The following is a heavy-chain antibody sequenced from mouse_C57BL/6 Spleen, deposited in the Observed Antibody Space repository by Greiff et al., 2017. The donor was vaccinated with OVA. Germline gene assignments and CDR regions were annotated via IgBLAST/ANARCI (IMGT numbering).Heavy chain of an antibody. D-gene: IGHD2-5*01. Sequence: EVQRVESGPELVKPGASVKIPCKASGYTFTDYNMDWVKQSHGKSLEWIGDINPNNGGTIYNQKFKGKATLTVDKSSSTAYMELRSLTSEDTAVYYCARSSNDWFAYWGQGTLVTVSA. CDR3: ARSSNDWFAY. CDR2: INPNNGGT. V-gene: IGHV1-18*01. CDR1: GYTFTDYN. J-gene: IGHJ3*01.